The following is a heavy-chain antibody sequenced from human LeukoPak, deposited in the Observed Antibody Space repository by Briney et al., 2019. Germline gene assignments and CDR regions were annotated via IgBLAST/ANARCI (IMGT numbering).Heavy chain of an antibody. D-gene: IGHD3-22*01. CDR2: ISYNGNII. CDR3: ARESSRYYYDSSGYYDFDY. V-gene: IGHV3-30*04. J-gene: IGHJ4*02. CDR1: GFPFNSYA. Sequence: GGSLRLSCEGSGFPFNSYALHWVRQAPGKGLEWVALISYNGNIIEYADSVKGRFTISRDNAKNSLYLQMNSLRAEDTAVYYCARESSRYYYDSSGYYDFDYWGQGTLVTVSS.